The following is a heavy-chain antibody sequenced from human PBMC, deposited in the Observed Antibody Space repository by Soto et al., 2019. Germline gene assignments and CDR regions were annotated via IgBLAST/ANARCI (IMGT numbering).Heavy chain of an antibody. V-gene: IGHV3-33*01. D-gene: IGHD1-1*01. CDR2: IWYGGSNK. Sequence: GGSLRLSCAASGFTFSSYGMHWVRQAPGKGLEWVAVIWYGGSNKYYADSVKGRFTISRDNSKNTLYLQMNSLRAEDTAVYYCAREAQRERRSRALGYWGQGTLVTVSS. CDR1: GFTFSSYG. CDR3: AREAQRERRSRALGY. J-gene: IGHJ4*02.